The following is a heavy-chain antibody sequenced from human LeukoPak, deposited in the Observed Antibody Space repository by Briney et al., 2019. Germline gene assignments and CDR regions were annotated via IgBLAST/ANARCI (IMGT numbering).Heavy chain of an antibody. V-gene: IGHV3-74*01. CDR3: VGDRGYIRRGFYYYYGMDV. J-gene: IGHJ6*02. CDR2: INSDGSNT. CDR1: GFIFSTYW. D-gene: IGHD3-10*01. Sequence: GGSLRLSCAGSGFIFSTYWMHWVRQAPGKGLVWVSRINSDGSNTGYADSVKGRLTISRDNVKNTLYLQMNSLRAEDTAVYFCVGDRGYIRRGFYYYYGMDVWGQGTTVTVSS.